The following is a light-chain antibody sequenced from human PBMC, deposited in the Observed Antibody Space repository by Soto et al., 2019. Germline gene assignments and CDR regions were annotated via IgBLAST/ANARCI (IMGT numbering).Light chain of an antibody. CDR3: AAWDDSLNGWV. CDR2: SNN. J-gene: IGLJ3*02. CDR1: SSNIGSNT. V-gene: IGLV1-44*01. Sequence: QSVLPQPPSASGTPGQRVTISCSGSSSNIGSNTVNWYQQLPGTDPKLLIYSNNQRPSGVPDRFSGSKSGTSASLAISGLQSEDEADYYCAAWDDSLNGWVFGGGTKLTVL.